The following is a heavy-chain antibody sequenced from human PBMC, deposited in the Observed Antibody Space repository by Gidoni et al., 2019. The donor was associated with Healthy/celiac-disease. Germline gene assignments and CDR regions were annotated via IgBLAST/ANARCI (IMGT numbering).Heavy chain of an antibody. CDR3: ARVGTVTPYYYYYGMDV. Sequence: EVQLVESGGGLVKPGGSLRLSCAASGFTFSSYSMNWVRQAPGKGLEWVSSISSSSSYIYYADSVKGRFTISRDNAKNSLYLQMNSLRAEDTAVYYCARVGTVTPYYYYYGMDVWGQGTTVTVSS. D-gene: IGHD4-17*01. CDR2: ISSSSSYI. CDR1: GFTFSSYS. J-gene: IGHJ6*02. V-gene: IGHV3-21*01.